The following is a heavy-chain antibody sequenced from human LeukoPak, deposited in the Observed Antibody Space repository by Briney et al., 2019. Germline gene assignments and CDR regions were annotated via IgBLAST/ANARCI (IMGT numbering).Heavy chain of an antibody. D-gene: IGHD1-1*01. CDR3: ARRQGTTLSFDY. CDR1: VYTFTIYG. J-gene: IGHJ4*02. V-gene: IGHV1-18*01. CDR2: INAYNGNR. Sequence: ASVKVSCKASVYTFTIYGFSWVWQAPGQGLEWMGWINAYNGNRNYEQKLQGRVTMTTDTSTSTASMELRSLRFDDTAVYYCARRQGTTLSFDYWGQGTLVTVSS.